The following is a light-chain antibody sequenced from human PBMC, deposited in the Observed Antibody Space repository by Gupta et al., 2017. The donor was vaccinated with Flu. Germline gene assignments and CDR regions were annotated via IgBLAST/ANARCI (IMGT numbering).Light chain of an antibody. V-gene: IGLV4-69*01. CDR1: EDHTTYD. J-gene: IGLJ2*01. CDR2: LSSDGTF. Sequence: QVVLTQSPSASASPGASVRLTCTLSEDHTTYDIAWLQQRPGTAPRHLMRLSSDGTFNRGPRIPDRFSGSSSGAERHLVVSSLQSDDEADYYCQTWDKALVTFGGGTRLTVL. CDR3: QTWDKALVT.